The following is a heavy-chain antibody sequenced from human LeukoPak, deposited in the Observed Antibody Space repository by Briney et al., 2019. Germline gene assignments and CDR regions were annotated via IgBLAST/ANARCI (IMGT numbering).Heavy chain of an antibody. J-gene: IGHJ4*02. Sequence: GRSLSLSCAPSGFTLSRYWMSWVRQAPGKGLERVANIKQDGSEKYYVASVKGRVTISRDNAKNSLYLQMNSLRAEDTAVYYCARDQTSTVPLGLVDYWGQGTLVTVSS. D-gene: IGHD4-17*01. V-gene: IGHV3-7*01. CDR1: GFTLSRYW. CDR2: IKQDGSEK. CDR3: ARDQTSTVPLGLVDY.